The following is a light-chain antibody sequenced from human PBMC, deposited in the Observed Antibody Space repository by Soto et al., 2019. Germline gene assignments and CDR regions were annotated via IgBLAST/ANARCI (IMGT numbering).Light chain of an antibody. CDR3: QQYTNYPWT. Sequence: DIQMTQSPPTLSASVGDRVTITCRASQSISSWLAWYQQRPGKAPNLLIYDVSSLESGSPSRFSGSGSRTEFTLAISSLQPDDFATYYCQQYTNYPWTFGQWTKVEIK. V-gene: IGKV1-5*01. CDR1: QSISSW. J-gene: IGKJ1*01. CDR2: DVS.